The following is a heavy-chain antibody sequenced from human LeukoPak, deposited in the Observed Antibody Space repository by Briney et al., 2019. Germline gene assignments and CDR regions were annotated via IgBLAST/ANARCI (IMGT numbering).Heavy chain of an antibody. Sequence: GGSLRLSCAASGFTFSDYYMSWIRQAPGKGLEWVSYISSSGYTIYYADSLKGRFTISRDNAKNSLYLQMNSLRAEDTAVYYCARVGDGYKYYFDYWGQGTLVTVSS. CDR3: ARVGDGYKYYFDY. CDR1: GFTFSDYY. CDR2: ISSSGYTI. V-gene: IGHV3-11*04. J-gene: IGHJ4*02. D-gene: IGHD5-24*01.